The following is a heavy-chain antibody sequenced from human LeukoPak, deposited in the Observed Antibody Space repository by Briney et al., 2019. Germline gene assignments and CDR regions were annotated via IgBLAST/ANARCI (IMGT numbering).Heavy chain of an antibody. D-gene: IGHD3-10*01. CDR2: IKQDGSVK. V-gene: IGHV3-7*01. CDR1: GFTFSSYW. CDR3: ARDPSGSPVFDP. Sequence: GGSLRLSCAASGFTFSSYWMNWVRQAPGKGLEWVANIKQDGSVKNYVDSVKGRFTVSRDNAKNSLFLQMNSLRAEDTAVYYCARDPSGSPVFDPWGQGTLVTVSS. J-gene: IGHJ5*02.